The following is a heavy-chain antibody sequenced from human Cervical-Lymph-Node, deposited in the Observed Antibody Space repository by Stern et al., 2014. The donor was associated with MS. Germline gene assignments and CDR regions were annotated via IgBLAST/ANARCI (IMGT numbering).Heavy chain of an antibody. D-gene: IGHD7-27*01. CDR1: GYKFSIYW. V-gene: IGHV5-51*01. CDR2: IHPGDSAT. J-gene: IGHJ4*02. CDR3: ARQTSAWASDV. Sequence: VQLVESGAELIRPGASLKISCKGSGYKFSIYWIAWVRQMPGQGLEWMGIIHPGDSATRYSPNFQGQVTMSADKSTSTAYLQWSSLNASDTAMYFCARQTSAWASDVWGQGTLVTVSS.